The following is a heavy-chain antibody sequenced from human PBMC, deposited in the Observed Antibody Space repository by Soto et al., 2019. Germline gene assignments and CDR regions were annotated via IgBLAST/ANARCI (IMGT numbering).Heavy chain of an antibody. D-gene: IGHD5-12*01. Sequence: GASVKVSCKASGYTFTGYYMHWVRQAPGQGLEWMGWINPNSGGTNYAQKFQGWVTMTRDTSINTAYMELSRLRSDDTAVYYCARDVRDGYNYRRGWFDPWGQGTLVTVSS. CDR3: ARDVRDGYNYRRGWFDP. J-gene: IGHJ5*02. V-gene: IGHV1-2*04. CDR1: GYTFTGYY. CDR2: INPNSGGT.